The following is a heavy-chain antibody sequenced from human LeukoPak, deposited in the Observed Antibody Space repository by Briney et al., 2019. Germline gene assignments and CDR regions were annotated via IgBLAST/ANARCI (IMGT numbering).Heavy chain of an antibody. CDR1: GFTFRTYE. CDR3: ARTVYDLRGQRLIPGLDY. J-gene: IGHJ4*02. CDR2: IGTIISTT. Sequence: GSLRLSCAASGFTFRTYEMNWVRQAPGKGLEWVSYIGTIISTTYYADSVKGRFTVSRDDAKGSLYLQMSSLRAEDTAVYYCARTVYDLRGQRLIPGLDYWGQGTLVTVSS. D-gene: IGHD6-25*01. V-gene: IGHV3-48*03.